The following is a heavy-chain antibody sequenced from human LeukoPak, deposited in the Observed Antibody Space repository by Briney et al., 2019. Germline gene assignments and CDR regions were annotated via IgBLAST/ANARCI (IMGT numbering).Heavy chain of an antibody. CDR2: IYYSGST. Sequence: SETLSLTCTVSGGSISSYYWSWIRQPPGKGLEWIGYIYYSGSTNYNPSLKSRVTISVDTSKNQFPLKLSSVTAADTAVYYCARENGIAAAADAFDIWGQGTMVTVSS. CDR1: GGSISSYY. CDR3: ARENGIAAAADAFDI. V-gene: IGHV4-59*12. J-gene: IGHJ3*02. D-gene: IGHD6-13*01.